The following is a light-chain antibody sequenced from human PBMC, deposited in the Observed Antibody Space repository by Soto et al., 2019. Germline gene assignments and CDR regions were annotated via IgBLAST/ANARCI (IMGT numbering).Light chain of an antibody. J-gene: IGLJ1*01. V-gene: IGLV2-8*01. Sequence: VLTPPPPPPGSPGQSVPISCPGKSRDVGGYNYVSWYQQHPGKAPKLMIYEVSKRPSGVPDRFSGSKSGNTASLTVSGLQAEDEADYYCSSYAGSNNYVFGTGTKVTVL. CDR1: SRDVGGYNY. CDR3: SSYAGSNNYV. CDR2: EVS.